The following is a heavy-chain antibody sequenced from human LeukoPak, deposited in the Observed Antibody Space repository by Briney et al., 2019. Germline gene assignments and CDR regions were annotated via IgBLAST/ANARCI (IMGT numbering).Heavy chain of an antibody. D-gene: IGHD7-27*01. Sequence: SETLSLTCAVSGYSISSGYYWGWIRQPPGKGLEWIGSIYHSGSNYYNPSLKSRVTISVDTSKNQFSLKLGSVTAADTAVYYCATWGRTWEVDPWGQGTLVTVSS. V-gene: IGHV4-38-2*01. CDR1: GYSISSGYY. CDR2: IYHSGSN. J-gene: IGHJ5*02. CDR3: ATWGRTWEVDP.